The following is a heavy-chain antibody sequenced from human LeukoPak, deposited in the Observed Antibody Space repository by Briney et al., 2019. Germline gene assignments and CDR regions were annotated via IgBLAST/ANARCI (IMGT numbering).Heavy chain of an antibody. CDR2: IYYSGST. V-gene: IGHV4-59*01. J-gene: IGHJ5*02. D-gene: IGHD6-13*01. CDR1: GGSISSYY. Sequence: SETLSLTCTVSGGSISSYYWSWIRQPPGKGLEWIGYIYYSGSTNYNPSLKSRVTISVDTSKNQFSLKLSSVTAADTAVYHCARLIAAAGTWFDPWGQGTLVTVSS. CDR3: ARLIAAAGTWFDP.